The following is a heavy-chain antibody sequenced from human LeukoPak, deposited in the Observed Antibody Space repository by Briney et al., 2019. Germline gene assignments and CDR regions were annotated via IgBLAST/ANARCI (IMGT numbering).Heavy chain of an antibody. J-gene: IGHJ4*02. CDR1: GGSISNYY. D-gene: IGHD5-18*01. V-gene: IGHV4-59*01. Sequence: SETLSLTCTDSGGSISNYYWSWLRQPPGKGLEWIGYIYYSGSTNYNPSLKSRVTISVDTSKNQVSLKLSSVTAADTAVYYCARLDTALSSIQIWGQGTLVTVSS. CDR3: ARLDTALSSIQI. CDR2: IYYSGST.